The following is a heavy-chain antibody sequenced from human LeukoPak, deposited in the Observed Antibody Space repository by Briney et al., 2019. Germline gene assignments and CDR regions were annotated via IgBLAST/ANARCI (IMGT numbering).Heavy chain of an antibody. J-gene: IGHJ4*02. V-gene: IGHV1-24*01. CDR2: FDPEDGET. CDR3: ALPRGDAGWAY. Sequence: ASVKVSCKVSGYTLTELSMHWVRQAPGKGLEWMGGFDPEDGETIYAQKFQGRVTMTTDTSTSTAYMELRSLRSDDTAVYYCALPRGDAGWAYWGQGTLVTVSS. CDR1: GYTLTELS. D-gene: IGHD3-10*01.